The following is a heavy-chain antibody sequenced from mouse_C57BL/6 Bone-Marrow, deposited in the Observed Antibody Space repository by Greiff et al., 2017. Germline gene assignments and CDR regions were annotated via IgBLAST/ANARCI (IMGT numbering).Heavy chain of an antibody. CDR3: ARGANLEWYWYLDV. V-gene: IGHV5-6*01. CDR2: ISSGGSYT. CDR1: GFTFSSYG. Sequence: EVQLKESGADLVKPGGSLKLSCAASGFTFSSYGMSWVPQTPDKRLEWVATISSGGSYTYYPDTVKGRFTISRYNAKNTLNLEMSRLKSENTAKYYGARGANLEWYWYLDVWGTGTTVTVSS. J-gene: IGHJ1*03. D-gene: IGHD1-3*01.